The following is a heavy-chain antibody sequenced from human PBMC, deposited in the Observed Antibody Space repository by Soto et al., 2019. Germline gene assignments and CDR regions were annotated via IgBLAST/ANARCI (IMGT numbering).Heavy chain of an antibody. CDR1: GYSFTDYH. J-gene: IGHJ6*02. Sequence: GASVEASCEASGYSFTDYHIHCVRQATGPGLEWLGRINPKSGGTSTAQKFQGWVTMTTDTSISTASMELTRLTSDDTAIYYCARTRSFTLGFYYDGMDVCGQGTTVTGS. CDR3: ARTRSFTLGFYYDGMDV. D-gene: IGHD6-6*01. CDR2: INPKSGGT. V-gene: IGHV1-2*04.